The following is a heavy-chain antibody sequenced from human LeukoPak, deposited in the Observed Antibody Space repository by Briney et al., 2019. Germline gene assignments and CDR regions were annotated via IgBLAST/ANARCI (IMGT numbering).Heavy chain of an antibody. V-gene: IGHV3-21*01. Sequence: PGGSLRLSCAASGFTFSSYSMSWVRQAPGKGLEWVSSISSGSGYIYYADSVKGRFTIFRDNAKNSLFLQMNSLRAEDTAVYYCARGAAAADYWGRGTQVTVSS. D-gene: IGHD6-13*01. CDR2: ISSGSGYI. CDR1: GFTFSSYS. J-gene: IGHJ4*02. CDR3: ARGAAAADY.